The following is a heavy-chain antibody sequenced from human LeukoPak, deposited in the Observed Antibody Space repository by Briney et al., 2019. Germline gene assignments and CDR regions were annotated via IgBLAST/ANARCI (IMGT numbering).Heavy chain of an antibody. J-gene: IGHJ4*02. D-gene: IGHD6-13*01. V-gene: IGHV3-48*03. CDR2: ISSSGSTI. Sequence: GGSLRLSCAASGFTFSSYEMNWVRQAPGKGVEWVSYISSSGSTIYYADSVKGRFTISRDNAKNSLYLQMNSLRAEDTAVYYCARNSYSSSWSNWGQGTLVTVSS. CDR3: ARNSYSSSWSN. CDR1: GFTFSSYE.